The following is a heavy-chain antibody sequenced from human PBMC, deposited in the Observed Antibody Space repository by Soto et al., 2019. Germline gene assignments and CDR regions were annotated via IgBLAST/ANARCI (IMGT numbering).Heavy chain of an antibody. CDR2: IIPVFGAA. D-gene: IGHD5-12*01. V-gene: IGHV1-69*01. CDR3: ARGAATKILVLKYDALEI. Sequence: GGSMEGSCKASGATLKSFINYGIPWGRQAPGQRLEYMGGIIPVFGAANHAQKFQGRVTISADESTRTVNMELSSLRSNDTAVYYCARGAATKILVLKYDALEIWGQGTMVTVSS. J-gene: IGHJ3*02. CDR1: GATLKSFINYG.